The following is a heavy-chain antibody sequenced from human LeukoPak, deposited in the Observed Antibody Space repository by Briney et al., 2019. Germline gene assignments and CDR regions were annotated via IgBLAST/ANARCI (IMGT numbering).Heavy chain of an antibody. D-gene: IGHD6-13*01. J-gene: IGHJ3*02. Sequence: SGPTLVNPTQTLTLTCTFSGFSLSTSGVGVGWIRQPPGKALEWLAFIYWSDDKRYSPSLKSRITITKDTSKNQVVLTMTNMDPVDTATYYCAHRLAQLGLNAFDIWGQGTVVTVSS. CDR3: AHRLAQLGLNAFDI. V-gene: IGHV2-5*01. CDR1: GFSLSTSGVG. CDR2: IYWSDDK.